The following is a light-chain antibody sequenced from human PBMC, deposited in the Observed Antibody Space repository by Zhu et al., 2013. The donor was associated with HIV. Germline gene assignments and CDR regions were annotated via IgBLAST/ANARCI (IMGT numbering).Light chain of an antibody. CDR1: QGVGSD. J-gene: IGKJ1*01. Sequence: EILMTQSPATLSVSPGERATLSCRASQGVGSDLAWYQQKPGQAPRLLIYGASTRATGIPPRFSGGGSGTDFTLTISRLEPEDFAVYFCQQFETSPRTFGQGTKVEIK. CDR3: QQFETSPRT. CDR2: GAS. V-gene: IGKV3-15*01.